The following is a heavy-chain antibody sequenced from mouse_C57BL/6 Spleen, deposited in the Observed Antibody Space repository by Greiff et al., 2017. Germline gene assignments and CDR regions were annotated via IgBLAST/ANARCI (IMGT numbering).Heavy chain of an antibody. CDR2: IHPSASDT. D-gene: IGHD2-4*01. CDR1: GYTFTSYW. Sequence: QVQLKQPGADLVKPGASVKVSCKASGYTFTSYWMHWVKQRPGKGLEWIGKIHPSASDTNYNQKVNGKATLTVAKSSSTAYMQLRSLTSEGSAVYYCESISYDYGGDYFDYWGQGTTLTVSS. V-gene: IGHV1-74*01. J-gene: IGHJ2*01. CDR3: ESISYDYGGDYFDY.